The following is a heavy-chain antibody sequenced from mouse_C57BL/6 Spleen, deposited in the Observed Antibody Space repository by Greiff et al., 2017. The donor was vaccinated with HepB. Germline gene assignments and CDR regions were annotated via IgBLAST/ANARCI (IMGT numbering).Heavy chain of an antibody. CDR3: ARITTVVDTRYFDY. D-gene: IGHD1-1*01. Sequence: VQLQQPGAELVRPGSSVKLSCKASGYTFTSYWMHWVKQRPIQGLEWIGNIDPSDSETHYNQKFKDKATLTVDKSSSTAYMQLSSLTSEDSAVYYCARITTVVDTRYFDYWGQGTTLTVSS. CDR1: GYTFTSYW. J-gene: IGHJ2*01. V-gene: IGHV1-52*01. CDR2: IDPSDSET.